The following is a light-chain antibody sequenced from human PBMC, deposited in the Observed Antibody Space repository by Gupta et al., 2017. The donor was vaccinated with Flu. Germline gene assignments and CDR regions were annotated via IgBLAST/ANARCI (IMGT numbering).Light chain of an antibody. CDR3: QQFAYSPRA. V-gene: IGKV3-20*01. Sequence: GTLSLSPGERATLSCRASQSIRSSYLAWYQQKPGQAPSLLIYGASSRATGIPDRFSGSGSGTDFTLTISRLEPEDFAVYYCQQFAYSPRAFGGGTKVEIK. CDR2: GAS. CDR1: QSIRSSY. J-gene: IGKJ4*01.